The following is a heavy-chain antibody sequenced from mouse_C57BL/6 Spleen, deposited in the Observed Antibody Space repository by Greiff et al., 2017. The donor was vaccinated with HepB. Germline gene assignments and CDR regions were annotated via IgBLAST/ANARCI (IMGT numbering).Heavy chain of an antibody. CDR3: AREEGYDVGWGY. D-gene: IGHD2-12*01. V-gene: IGHV1-82*01. CDR2: IYPGDGDT. J-gene: IGHJ2*01. CDR1: GYAFSSSW. Sequence: QVQLQQSGPELVKPGASVKISCKASGYAFSSSWMNWVKQRPGKGLEWIGRIYPGDGDTNYNGKFKGKATLTADKSSSTAYMQLSSLTSEDSAVYFCAREEGYDVGWGYWGQGTTLTVSS.